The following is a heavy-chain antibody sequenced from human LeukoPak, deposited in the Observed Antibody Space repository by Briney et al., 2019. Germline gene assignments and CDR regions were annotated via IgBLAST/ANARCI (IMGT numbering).Heavy chain of an antibody. CDR1: GFTFSSYS. V-gene: IGHV3-21*01. CDR3: ASIAEDGFDY. J-gene: IGHJ4*02. CDR2: ISSSSSYI. Sequence: GGSLRPSCAASGFTFSSYSMNWVRQAPGKGLEWVSSISSSSSYIYYADSVKGRFTISRDNAKNSLYLQMNSLRAEDTAVYYCASIAEDGFDYWGQGTLVTVSS. D-gene: IGHD2-21*01.